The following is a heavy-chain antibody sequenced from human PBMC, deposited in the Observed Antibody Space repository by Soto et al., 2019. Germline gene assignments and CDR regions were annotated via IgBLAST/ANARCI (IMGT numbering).Heavy chain of an antibody. V-gene: IGHV4-59*12. Sequence: SETLSLTCTVSGGSISSYYWRWIRQPPGKGLEWIGYIYYSGSTTYNPSLKSRVTISVDKSKNQFSLKLSSVTAADTAVYYCARDRASPGIAVAGYYYYGMDVWGQGTTVTVSS. CDR1: GGSISSYY. CDR3: ARDRASPGIAVAGYYYYGMDV. D-gene: IGHD6-19*01. J-gene: IGHJ6*02. CDR2: IYYSGST.